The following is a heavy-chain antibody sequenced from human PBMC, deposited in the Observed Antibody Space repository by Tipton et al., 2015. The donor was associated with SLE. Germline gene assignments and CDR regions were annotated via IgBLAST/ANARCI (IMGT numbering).Heavy chain of an antibody. CDR3: TRGVLRFLEWLLSGSFQH. V-gene: IGHV3-30*04. J-gene: IGHJ1*01. CDR1: GFTFSSYA. Sequence: SLRLSCAASGFTFSSYAMHWVRQAPGKGLEWVAIISYDGSNKFYADSVKGRFTISRDNSKNTLYLQMNSLRAEDTAVYYCTRGVLRFLEWLLSGSFQHWGQGTPVTVSS. D-gene: IGHD3-3*01. CDR2: ISYDGSNK.